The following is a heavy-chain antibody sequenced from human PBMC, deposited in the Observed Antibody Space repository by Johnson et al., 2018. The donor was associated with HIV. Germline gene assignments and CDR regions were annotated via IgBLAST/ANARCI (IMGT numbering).Heavy chain of an antibody. Sequence: QVQLVESGGGVVQPGRSLKIYCAVSEFTFSDYAMHWVRLAPGKGLQWVGVISYDGNKKYYADSVMGRFTISRDISKNTLFLQMSSLRAEDTAVYYCARVASPAELLPWAFDIWGQGTMVTVSS. CDR2: ISYDGNKK. J-gene: IGHJ3*02. CDR3: ARVASPAELLPWAFDI. CDR1: EFTFSDYA. V-gene: IGHV3-30*04. D-gene: IGHD1-7*01.